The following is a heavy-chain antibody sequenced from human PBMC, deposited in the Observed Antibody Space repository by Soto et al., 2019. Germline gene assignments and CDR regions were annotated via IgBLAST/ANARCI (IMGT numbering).Heavy chain of an antibody. Sequence: SETLSLTCAVSGGSISSGGYSWSWIRQPPGKGLEWIGYIYHSGSTYYNPSLKSRVTISVDRSKNQFSLKLSSVTAADTAVYYCAREAGGYSYGNFDYWGQGTLVTVSS. V-gene: IGHV4-30-2*01. CDR3: AREAGGYSYGNFDY. CDR2: IYHSGST. J-gene: IGHJ4*02. CDR1: GGSISSGGYS. D-gene: IGHD5-18*01.